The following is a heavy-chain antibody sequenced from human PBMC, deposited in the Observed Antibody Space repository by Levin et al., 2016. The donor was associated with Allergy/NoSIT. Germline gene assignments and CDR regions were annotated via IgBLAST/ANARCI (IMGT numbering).Heavy chain of an antibody. Sequence: GESLKISCAASGFTFSSYWMHWVRQAPGEGLVWVSRIKSDGSTTNYADSVKGRFTISRDSSKNTLYLQMNSLRVEDTAVYYCAKETEIGYCSSTSCYGGDFYYGMDVWGQGTTVTVSS. V-gene: IGHV3-74*01. CDR1: GFTFSSYW. CDR2: IKSDGSTT. D-gene: IGHD2-2*03. CDR3: AKETEIGYCSSTSCYGGDFYYGMDV. J-gene: IGHJ6*02.